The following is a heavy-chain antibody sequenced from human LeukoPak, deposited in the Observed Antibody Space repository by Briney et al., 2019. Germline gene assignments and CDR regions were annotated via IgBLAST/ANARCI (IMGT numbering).Heavy chain of an antibody. CDR2: INPSGGST. CDR3: ARSHPYYYDSSGYYYPFGLDY. V-gene: IGHV1-46*01. J-gene: IGHJ4*02. D-gene: IGHD3-22*01. CDR1: GYTFTSYY. Sequence: ASVKVSCKASGYTFTSYYMHWVRQAPGQGLEWMGIINPSGGSTSYAQKFQGRVTMTRDTSTSTVYMELSSLRSEDTAVYYCARSHPYYYDSSGYYYPFGLDYWGQGTLVTVSS.